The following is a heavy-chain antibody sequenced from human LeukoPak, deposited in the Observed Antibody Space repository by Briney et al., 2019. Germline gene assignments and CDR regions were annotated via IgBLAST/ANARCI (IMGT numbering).Heavy chain of an antibody. CDR2: IYCSGST. D-gene: IGHD2-2*01. CDR3: ARVKDIVVVPAATASVWFDP. V-gene: IGHV4-31*03. Sequence: SQTLSLTCTVSGGSISSGGYYWSWIRQHPGKGLEWIGYIYCSGSTYYNPSLKSRVTISVDTSKNQFSLKLSSVTAADTAVYYCARVKDIVVVPAATASVWFDPWGQGTLVTVSS. J-gene: IGHJ5*02. CDR1: GGSISSGGYY.